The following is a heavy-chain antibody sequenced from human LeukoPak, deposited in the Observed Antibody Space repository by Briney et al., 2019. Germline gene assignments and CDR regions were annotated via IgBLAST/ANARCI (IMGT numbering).Heavy chain of an antibody. CDR1: GYTVTGYF. CDR3: ARDRERYYDILTGYYGVGAFDI. D-gene: IGHD3-9*01. CDR2: INPNTGGT. V-gene: IGHV1-2*02. Sequence: ASVKVSCKASGYTVTGYFMNWVRQAPGQGLGWMGWINPNTGGTNYAQTFQGRVTMTRDTSISTAYMELSRLRSDDTAVYYCARDRERYYDILTGYYGVGAFDIWGQGTMVTVSS. J-gene: IGHJ3*02.